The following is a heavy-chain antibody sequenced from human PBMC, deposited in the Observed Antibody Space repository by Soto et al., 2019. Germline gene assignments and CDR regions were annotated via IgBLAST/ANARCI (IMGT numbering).Heavy chain of an antibody. CDR3: ARDNDYYGSGSSPDY. D-gene: IGHD3-10*01. CDR2: IWYDGSNK. Sequence: GSLRLSCAASGFTFSSYGMHWVRQAPGKGLEWVAVIWYDGSNKYYADSVKGRFTISRDNSKNTLYLQMNSLRAEDTAVYYCARDNDYYGSGSSPDYWGQGTLVTVSS. V-gene: IGHV3-33*08. J-gene: IGHJ4*02. CDR1: GFTFSSYG.